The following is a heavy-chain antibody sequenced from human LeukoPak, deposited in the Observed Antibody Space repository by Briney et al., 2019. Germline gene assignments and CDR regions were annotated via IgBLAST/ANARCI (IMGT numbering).Heavy chain of an antibody. CDR2: ISWNSGSI. Sequence: GGSLRLSCAASGFTFDDYAMHWVRQAPGKGLEWVSGISWNSGSIGYADSVKGRFTISRDNAKNSLYLQMNSLRAEDMALYYCARVVLSGGYRGAFDIWGQGTMVTVSS. V-gene: IGHV3-9*03. J-gene: IGHJ3*02. CDR3: ARVVLSGGYRGAFDI. D-gene: IGHD1-26*01. CDR1: GFTFDDYA.